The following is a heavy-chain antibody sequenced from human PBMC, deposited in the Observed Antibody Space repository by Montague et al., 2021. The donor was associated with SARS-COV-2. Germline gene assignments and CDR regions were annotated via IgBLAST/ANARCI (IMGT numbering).Heavy chain of an antibody. J-gene: IGHJ6*03. Sequence: SESLSLTCAVYGGSFSGYYWNWIRQPPGKGLEWIGEINHSGSANYNPSLKRRVTISVNTSKNQFSLKLNSVTAADTAVYYCARLGEGVVPAPILGAGPYYSSFYMDVWGKGATVTVSS. V-gene: IGHV4-34*01. CDR3: ARLGEGVVPAPILGAGPYYSSFYMDV. D-gene: IGHD2-2*02. CDR1: GGSFSGYY. CDR2: INHSGSA.